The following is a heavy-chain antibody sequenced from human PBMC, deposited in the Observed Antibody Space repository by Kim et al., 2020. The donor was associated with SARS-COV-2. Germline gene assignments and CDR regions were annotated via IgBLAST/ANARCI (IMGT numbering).Heavy chain of an antibody. D-gene: IGHD2-21*02. J-gene: IGHJ3*01. Sequence: SETLSLTCTVSGGSISSHYYYWSWIRHHPGRGLEWIGYVHYSGSTYYNPSLKSRLTISMETSRNQFSLKLTSVTAADTAVYYCVRSDDYKSGSLPFDCFDLWGQGTMVTVSS. V-gene: IGHV4-31*03. CDR1: GGSISSHYYY. CDR2: VHYSGST. CDR3: VRSDDYKSGSLPFDCFDL.